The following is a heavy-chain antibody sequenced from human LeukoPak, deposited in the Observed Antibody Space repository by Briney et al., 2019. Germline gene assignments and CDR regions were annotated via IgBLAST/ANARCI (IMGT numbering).Heavy chain of an antibody. CDR1: GLTFSTSG. CDR2: IGPTGSDR. J-gene: IGHJ3*02. D-gene: IGHD3/OR15-3a*01. CDR3: ARVGTGNDAFDI. V-gene: IGHV3-21*01. Sequence: AGGSLRLSCTASGLTFSTSGFNWVRQAPGKGLEWVASIGPTGSDRYHADSIKGRFTISRDNAKNSLYLQMNSLRAEDTAVYYCARVGTGNDAFDIWGQGTMVTVSS.